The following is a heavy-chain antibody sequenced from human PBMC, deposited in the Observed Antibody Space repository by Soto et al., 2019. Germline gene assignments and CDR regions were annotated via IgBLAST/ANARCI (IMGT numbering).Heavy chain of an antibody. CDR1: GYTLTELS. Sequence: ASVKVPCKVSGYTLTELSMHWVRQAPGKGLEWMGGFDPEDGETIYAQKFQGRVTMTEDTSTDTAYMELSSLRSEDTAVYYCATALMVYAIRGPNWFDPWGQGTLVTVSS. J-gene: IGHJ5*02. D-gene: IGHD2-8*01. V-gene: IGHV1-24*01. CDR3: ATALMVYAIRGPNWFDP. CDR2: FDPEDGET.